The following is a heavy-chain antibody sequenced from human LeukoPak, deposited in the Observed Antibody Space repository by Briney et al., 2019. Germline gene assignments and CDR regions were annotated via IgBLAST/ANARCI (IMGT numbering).Heavy chain of an antibody. J-gene: IGHJ4*02. CDR1: GYTFTSYG. D-gene: IGHD4-23*01. CDR3: ARQLRWDQYYFDY. Sequence: GASVKVSCKASGYTFTSYGFSWVRQAPGQGLEWMGWIGAYNGDTKYALNLQGRVTMTTDTSTNTAYMELRSLRSDDTAVYYCARQLRWDQYYFDYWGQGTLVTVSS. CDR2: IGAYNGDT. V-gene: IGHV1-18*01.